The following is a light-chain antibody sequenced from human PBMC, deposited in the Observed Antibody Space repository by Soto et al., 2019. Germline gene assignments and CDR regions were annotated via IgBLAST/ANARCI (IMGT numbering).Light chain of an antibody. CDR3: LLAYSDARRI. Sequence: QTVVTQEPSLTVSPGGTVTLTCGSNAGAVTSGHYPYWFQQKPGQAPRTLIYDTSNKHSWTPARFSGSLLGDKAALTLSGAQPEDVADYYCLLAYSDARRIFGGGTKLTVL. V-gene: IGLV7-46*01. CDR2: DTS. J-gene: IGLJ2*01. CDR1: AGAVTSGHY.